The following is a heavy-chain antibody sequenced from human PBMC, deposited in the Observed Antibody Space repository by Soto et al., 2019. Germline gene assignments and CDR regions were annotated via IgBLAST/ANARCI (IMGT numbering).Heavy chain of an antibody. J-gene: IGHJ4*02. Sequence: GGSLRLSCAASGFNFITYSLNWVRQAPGKGLEWVASISSSAIYIDYADSVKGRFAVSRDNSKNTVFLQMNTLRAEDTATYYCARDRGYGGNYVFDFWGLGTLVTVSS. V-gene: IGHV3-21*06. CDR3: ARDRGYGGNYVFDF. CDR1: GFNFITYS. CDR2: ISSSAIYI. D-gene: IGHD4-4*01.